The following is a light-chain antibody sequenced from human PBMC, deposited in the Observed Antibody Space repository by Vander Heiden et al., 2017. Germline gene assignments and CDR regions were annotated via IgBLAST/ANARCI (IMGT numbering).Light chain of an antibody. V-gene: IGLV2-23*02. Sequence: QSALTQPASVSGSPGQSITISCTGTSSDVGSYNLVSWYQQHPGKAPKLMIYEVSKRPSGVSNRFSGSKSGNTASLTISVLQAEDEADYYCCSNAGSSTWVFGGGTKLTVL. CDR1: SSDVGSYNL. CDR2: EVS. CDR3: CSNAGSSTWV. J-gene: IGLJ3*02.